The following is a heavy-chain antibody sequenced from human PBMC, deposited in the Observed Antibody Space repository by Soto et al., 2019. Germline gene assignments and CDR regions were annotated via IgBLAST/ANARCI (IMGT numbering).Heavy chain of an antibody. J-gene: IGHJ4*02. D-gene: IGHD1-26*01. Sequence: QVQLVQSGAEEKKPGASVKVSCKASGYTFTSYAMHWVRQAPGQRLEWMGWINAGNGNTKYSQKFQGRVTITRDTSASTAYMELSSLRFEGTAVYYCAGSILGGDSGRAHRFDYWGQGTLVTVSS. CDR1: GYTFTSYA. CDR2: INAGNGNT. V-gene: IGHV1-3*05. CDR3: AGSILGGDSGRAHRFDY.